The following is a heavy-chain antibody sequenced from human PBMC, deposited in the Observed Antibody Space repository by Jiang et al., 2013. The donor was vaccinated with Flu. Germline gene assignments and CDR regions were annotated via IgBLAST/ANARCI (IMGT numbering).Heavy chain of an antibody. Sequence: GAEVKKPGSSVKVSCKASGGTFRNYIINWVRQAPGQGLEWMGRIIPILGMTNYAQKFQGRVTITADESTNTAYMELSSLRAEDTAIYYCAREEYHKDGRRGFDYWGQGILVSVSS. D-gene: IGHD2-2*01. J-gene: IGHJ4*02. V-gene: IGHV1-69*04. CDR3: AREEYHKDGRRGFDY. CDR1: GGTFRNYI. CDR2: IIPILGMT.